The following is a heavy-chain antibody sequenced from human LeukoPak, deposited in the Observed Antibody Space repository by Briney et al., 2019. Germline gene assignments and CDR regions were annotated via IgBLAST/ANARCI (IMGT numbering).Heavy chain of an antibody. J-gene: IGHJ4*02. D-gene: IGHD2-8*02. CDR2: IFPSGGEI. Sequence: PGGSLRLSCAASGFSLRSSDMNWIRQAPGKGLEWVSSIFPSGGEIHYADSVRGRFTISRDNSKSTLSLQMNSLRAEDTAIYYCATYRQVLLPFESWGQGTLVTVSS. CDR3: ATYRQVLLPFES. V-gene: IGHV3-23*01. CDR1: GFSLRSSD.